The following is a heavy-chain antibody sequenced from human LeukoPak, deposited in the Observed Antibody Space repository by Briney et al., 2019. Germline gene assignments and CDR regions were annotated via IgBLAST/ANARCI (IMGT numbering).Heavy chain of an antibody. V-gene: IGHV3-11*01. CDR2: ISSSGSTI. D-gene: IGHD3-22*01. CDR1: GFTFSDYY. J-gene: IGHJ4*02. Sequence: PGGSLRLSCAASGFTFSDYYMGWIRQAPGKGLEWVSYISSSGSTIYYADSVKGRFTISRDNAENSLYLQMNSLRAEDTAVYYCARDRPYYDSSGYSPDYWGQGTLVTVSS. CDR3: ARDRPYYDSSGYSPDY.